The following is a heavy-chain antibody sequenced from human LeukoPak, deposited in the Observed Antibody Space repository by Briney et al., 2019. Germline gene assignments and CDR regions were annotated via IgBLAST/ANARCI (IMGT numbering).Heavy chain of an antibody. CDR2: IYYSGST. D-gene: IGHD5-12*01. Sequence: PSETLSLTCTVSGGSISSYYWSWIRQPPGKGLEWIGYIYYSGSTNYNPSLKSRVTISVDTSKNQFSLKLSSVTAADTAVYYCARGGDIVATNYFDYWGQGTVVIVSA. CDR1: GGSISSYY. J-gene: IGHJ4*02. CDR3: ARGGDIVATNYFDY. V-gene: IGHV4-59*01.